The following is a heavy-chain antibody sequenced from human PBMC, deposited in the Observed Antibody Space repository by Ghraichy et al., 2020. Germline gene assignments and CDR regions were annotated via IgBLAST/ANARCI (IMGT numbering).Heavy chain of an antibody. J-gene: IGHJ5*01. CDR3: APRPPFDS. V-gene: IGHV3-23*01. CDR2: ISGSGDNT. CDR1: GLTFSSYA. Sequence: GGSLRLSCAASGLTFSSYAMSWVRQAPGKGLEWVSTISGSGDNTYYADSVKGRFTISRDNSKNTLYLQLNSLRAEDTAVYYCAPRPPFDSWGQGTLVTVSS.